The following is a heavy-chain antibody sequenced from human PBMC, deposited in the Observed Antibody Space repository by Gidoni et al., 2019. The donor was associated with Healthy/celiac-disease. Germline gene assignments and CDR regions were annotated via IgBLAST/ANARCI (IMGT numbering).Heavy chain of an antibody. D-gene: IGHD2-2*03. CDR1: GFTFSSYS. V-gene: IGHV3-21*01. J-gene: IGHJ6*02. Sequence: EVQLVESGGGLVKPGGSLRLSCAASGFTFSSYSMNWVRQSPGKGLEWVSSISSSSSYIYYADSVKGRFTISRDNAKNSLYLQMNSLRAEDTAVYYCATMDIVVVPAVDYGMDVWGQGTTVTVSS. CDR3: ATMDIVVVPAVDYGMDV. CDR2: ISSSSSYI.